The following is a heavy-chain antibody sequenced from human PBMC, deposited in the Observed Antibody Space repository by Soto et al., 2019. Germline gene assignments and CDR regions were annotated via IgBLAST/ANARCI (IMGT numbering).Heavy chain of an antibody. D-gene: IGHD6-19*01. CDR2: ISGSGGST. CDR3: AKVSSGWYSNFDY. J-gene: IGHJ4*02. V-gene: IGHV3-23*01. CDR1: GFTFSSYA. Sequence: GGSLRLSCAASGFTFSSYAMSWVRQAPGKGPEWVSAISGSGGSTYYADSVKGRFTISRDNSKNTLYLQMNSLRAEDTAVYYCAKVSSGWYSNFDYWGQGTLVTVSS.